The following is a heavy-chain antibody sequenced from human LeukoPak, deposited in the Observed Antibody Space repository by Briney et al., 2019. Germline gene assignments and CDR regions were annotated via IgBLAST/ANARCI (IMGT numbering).Heavy chain of an antibody. V-gene: IGHV3-30*18. CDR3: AKGSRAVATGALDY. D-gene: IGHD4-23*01. CDR2: ISYDGSNK. Sequence: GRSLRLSCAASGFIFSSYGMHWVRQAPGKGLEWVAVISYDGSNKYYADSVKGRFTISRDNSKNTLDLQMNSLRAEDTAVYYCAKGSRAVATGALDYWGQGTLVTVSS. J-gene: IGHJ4*02. CDR1: GFIFSSYG.